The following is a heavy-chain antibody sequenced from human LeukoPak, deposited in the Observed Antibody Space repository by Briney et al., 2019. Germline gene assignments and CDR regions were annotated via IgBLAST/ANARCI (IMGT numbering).Heavy chain of an antibody. J-gene: IGHJ5*02. Sequence: SQTLSLTCDVSGDSVSNKNGAWNWIRQSPSRGLEWLGSTYFRSEWHTDYAVSVKGRIAITADTSKNQFSLQLASVTPEDTAVYYCASGWALSWGQGSLVTVSS. V-gene: IGHV6-1*01. D-gene: IGHD1-26*01. CDR3: ASGWALS. CDR2: TYFRSEWHT. CDR1: GDSVSNKNGA.